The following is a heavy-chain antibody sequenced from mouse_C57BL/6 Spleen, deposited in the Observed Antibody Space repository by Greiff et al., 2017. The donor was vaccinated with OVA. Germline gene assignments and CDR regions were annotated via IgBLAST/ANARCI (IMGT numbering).Heavy chain of an antibody. CDR1: GYTFTDYE. Sequence: QVQLKQSGAELVRPGASVTLSCKASGYTFTDYEMHWVKQTPVHGLEWIGAIDPETGGTAYNQKFKGKAILTADKSSSTAYMELRSLTSEDSAVYYCTRGIDDGYYGGYWGQGTTLTVSS. D-gene: IGHD2-3*01. CDR3: TRGIDDGYYGGY. V-gene: IGHV1-15*01. J-gene: IGHJ2*01. CDR2: IDPETGGT.